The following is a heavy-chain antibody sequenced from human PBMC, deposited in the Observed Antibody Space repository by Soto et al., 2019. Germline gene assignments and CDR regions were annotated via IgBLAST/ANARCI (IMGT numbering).Heavy chain of an antibody. CDR3: ARDRAITMIVVVTYDY. CDR2: MNAYNGNT. V-gene: IGHV1-18*01. D-gene: IGHD3-22*01. Sequence: GASVKVSSKAPRYTFTSYYISWARQATGQGLEWMGWMNAYNGNTNYAQKLQGRVTMTTDTSTGTAYMELRSLRSDDTAVYYCARDRAITMIVVVTYDYWGQGTLVTVSS. J-gene: IGHJ4*02. CDR1: RYTFTSYY.